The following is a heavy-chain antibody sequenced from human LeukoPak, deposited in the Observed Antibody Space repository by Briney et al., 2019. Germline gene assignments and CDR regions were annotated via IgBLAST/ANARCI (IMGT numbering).Heavy chain of an antibody. D-gene: IGHD3-16*01. CDR2: IIPVLNIT. V-gene: IGHV1-69*04. Sequence: SVKVSCKASGGTFSSSAITWVRQAPGQGLEWMGRIIPVLNITNYAQKFQGRVTITADTSTSTAYMELSSLRSEETAVYYCARDQGLTSPPPYGLDVWGQGTTVTVSS. J-gene: IGHJ6*02. CDR1: GGTFSSSA. CDR3: ARDQGLTSPPPYGLDV.